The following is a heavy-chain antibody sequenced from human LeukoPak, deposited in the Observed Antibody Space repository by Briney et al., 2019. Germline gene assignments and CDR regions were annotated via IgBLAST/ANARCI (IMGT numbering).Heavy chain of an antibody. CDR2: ISSSSSYI. V-gene: IGHV3-21*01. CDR1: GFTFSSYA. CDR3: ARARTRDGYNPYFDY. J-gene: IGHJ4*02. D-gene: IGHD5-24*01. Sequence: GGSLRLSCAASGFTFSSYAMSWVRQAPGKGLEWVSSISSSSSYIYYADSVKGRFTISRDNAKNSLYLQMNSLRAEDTAVYYCARARTRDGYNPYFDYWGQGTLVTVSS.